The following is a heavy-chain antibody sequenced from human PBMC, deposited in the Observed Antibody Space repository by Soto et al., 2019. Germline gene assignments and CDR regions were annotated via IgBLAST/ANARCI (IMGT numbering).Heavy chain of an antibody. Sequence: QVQLVQSGAEVKKPGASVKVSCKASGYTFTSYGISWVRQAPGQGLEWMGWISAYNGNTNYAQKLQGRVTMTTDTSTSTAYMELRSLRSDDTAVYYCARDVPDYGGNSRANDAFDIWGQGTMVTVSS. CDR3: ARDVPDYGGNSRANDAFDI. CDR2: ISAYNGNT. D-gene: IGHD4-17*01. V-gene: IGHV1-18*01. CDR1: GYTFTSYG. J-gene: IGHJ3*02.